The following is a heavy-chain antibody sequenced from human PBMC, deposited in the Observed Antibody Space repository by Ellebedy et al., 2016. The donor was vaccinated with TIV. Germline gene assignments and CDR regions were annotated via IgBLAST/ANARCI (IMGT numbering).Heavy chain of an antibody. J-gene: IGHJ5*01. V-gene: IGHV3-7*01. CDR2: IYQDGSNQ. CDR3: ARRGSYGDYAVQINSWFDS. CDR1: GFSFRSYW. Sequence: GESLKISCVASGFSFRSYWMSWVRQAPGKGLEWVANIYQDGSNQYYVDSVKGRFTIYRDNANKSLFLQMNSLRGEDTAVYYCARRGSYGDYAVQINSWFDSWGQGTLVTVSS. D-gene: IGHD4-17*01.